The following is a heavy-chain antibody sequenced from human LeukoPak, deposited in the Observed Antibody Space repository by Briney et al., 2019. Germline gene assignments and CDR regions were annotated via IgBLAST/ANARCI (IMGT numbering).Heavy chain of an antibody. D-gene: IGHD3-3*01. J-gene: IGHJ5*02. CDR2: IIPIFGTA. CDR3: ARGTRSGHNWFDP. Sequence: SVKVSCKASGGTFSSYAISWVRQAPGQGLEWMGGIIPIFGTANYAQKFQGRVTITADESTSTAYMELSSLRSEDTAVYYCARGTRSGHNWFDPWGQGTLVTVSS. CDR1: GGTFSSYA. V-gene: IGHV1-69*13.